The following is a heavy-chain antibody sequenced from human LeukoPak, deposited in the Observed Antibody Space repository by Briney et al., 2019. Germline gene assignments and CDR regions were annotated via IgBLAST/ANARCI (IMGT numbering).Heavy chain of an antibody. CDR2: ISAYNGNT. Sequence: ASVKVSCKASGYTFTSYGISWVRQAPGQGLEWMGWISAYNGNTNYAQKLQGRVTMTTDTSTSTAYMELRSLRSDDTAVYYCARPRCSSTSCYSGEDWFDPWGQGTLVTASS. V-gene: IGHV1-18*01. J-gene: IGHJ5*02. CDR1: GYTFTSYG. CDR3: ARPRCSSTSCYSGEDWFDP. D-gene: IGHD2-2*01.